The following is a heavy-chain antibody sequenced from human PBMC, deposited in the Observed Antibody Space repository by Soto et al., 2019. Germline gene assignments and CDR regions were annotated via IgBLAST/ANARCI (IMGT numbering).Heavy chain of an antibody. CDR3: GRYCTNTKCRGGYYLDR. Sequence: QVLLVQSGAEMKQPGSSVSVSCRASGDSFTNYAFTWVRQAPGQGPEWLGGIILALGTPHYSHRFQGRLTISADESSSTVFMELGSLRPDETAVYYCGRYCTNTKCRGGYYLDRRGQGTLLTVSS. CDR1: GDSFTNYA. D-gene: IGHD2-8*01. CDR2: IILALGTP. J-gene: IGHJ5*02. V-gene: IGHV1-69*01.